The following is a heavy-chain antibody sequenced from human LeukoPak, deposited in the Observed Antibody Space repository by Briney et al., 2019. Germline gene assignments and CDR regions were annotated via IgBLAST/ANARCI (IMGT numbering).Heavy chain of an antibody. CDR3: AKESGFDYFDY. J-gene: IGHJ4*02. D-gene: IGHD1-1*01. CDR2: IDNGGSST. Sequence: GGSLRLSCAASGFTFSNYAMSWVRQAPGEGLEWVSAIDNGGSSTYYADSVKGRFTTSRDNSKNTLYLQMNSLRAEDTAVYYCAKESGFDYFDYWGQGTLVTVSS. V-gene: IGHV3-23*01. CDR1: GFTFSNYA.